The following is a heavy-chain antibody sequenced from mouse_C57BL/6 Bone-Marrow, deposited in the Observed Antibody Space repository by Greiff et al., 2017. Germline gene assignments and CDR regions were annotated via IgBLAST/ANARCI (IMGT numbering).Heavy chain of an antibody. CDR2: IYPRDGST. Sequence: QVQLQQSDAELVKPGASVKISCKVSGYTFTDHTIHWMKQRPEQGLEWIGYIYPRDGSTKYNEKFKGKATLTADKSSSTAYMQLNSLTSEDAAVCFCTRNFYYYGSSPWFAYWGEGTLVTVSA. J-gene: IGHJ3*01. CDR3: TRNFYYYGSSPWFAY. V-gene: IGHV1-78*01. D-gene: IGHD1-1*01. CDR1: GYTFTDHT.